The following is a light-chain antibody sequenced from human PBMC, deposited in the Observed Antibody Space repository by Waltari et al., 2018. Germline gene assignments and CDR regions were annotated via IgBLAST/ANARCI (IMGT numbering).Light chain of an antibody. CDR2: GAS. Sequence: EIVLTQSPGTLSLSPGERATLSCRASQSVSRALAWYQQKPGQAPRLLISGASNRATGIPGRFSGSGSGTDFILTISSLEPEDFAVYYCQHYVRLPATFGQGTKVEIK. CDR3: QHYVRLPAT. V-gene: IGKV3-20*01. J-gene: IGKJ1*01. CDR1: QSVSRA.